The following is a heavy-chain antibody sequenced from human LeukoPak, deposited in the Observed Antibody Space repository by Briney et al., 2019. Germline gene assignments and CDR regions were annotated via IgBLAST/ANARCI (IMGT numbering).Heavy chain of an antibody. Sequence: SETLSLTCTVSGGSISTYYWSWIRLPPGKGLEWIGYIYYTGATYYNPSLKSRVTISLDTSKNHFSLKLSSVTAADAAVYYCARAGYSYGTGYYFDYWGQGALVTVSS. D-gene: IGHD5-18*01. CDR3: ARAGYSYGTGYYFDY. CDR1: GGSISTYY. CDR2: IYYTGAT. V-gene: IGHV4-59*01. J-gene: IGHJ4*02.